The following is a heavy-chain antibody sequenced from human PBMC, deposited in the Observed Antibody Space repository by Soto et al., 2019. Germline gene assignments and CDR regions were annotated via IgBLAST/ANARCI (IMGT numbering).Heavy chain of an antibody. CDR2: IYRTGST. J-gene: IGHJ4*02. CDR1: GYAISSGFY. Sequence: SETLSLTCDVSGYAISSGFYWTWVRQPPGQGLEWIGEIYRTGSTNYNPSLKSRVTISLDKSENQFSLKVTSLTAADTAVYYCASRDPGTSVDYWGQGTLVTVSS. D-gene: IGHD1-7*01. CDR3: ASRDPGTSVDY. V-gene: IGHV4-4*02.